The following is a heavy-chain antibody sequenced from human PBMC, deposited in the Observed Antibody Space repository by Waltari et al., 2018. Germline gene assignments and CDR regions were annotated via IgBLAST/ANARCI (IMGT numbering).Heavy chain of an antibody. J-gene: IGHJ2*01. D-gene: IGHD3-3*01. Sequence: EVQLVESGGGLVQPGGSLRLSCAAPGFTFSSYWMSWVRQAPGQGLEWVANIKQDGSEKYYVDSVKGRFTISRDNAKNSLYLQMNSLRAEDTAVYYCARDPPLRFLEWFPYFDLWGRGTLVTVSS. CDR3: ARDPPLRFLEWFPYFDL. CDR1: GFTFSSYW. V-gene: IGHV3-7*01. CDR2: IKQDGSEK.